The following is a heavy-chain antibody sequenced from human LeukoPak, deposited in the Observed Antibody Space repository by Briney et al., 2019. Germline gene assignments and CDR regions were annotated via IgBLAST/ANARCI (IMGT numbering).Heavy chain of an antibody. V-gene: IGHV3-48*01. CDR1: GFTFSSYS. CDR2: ISSSSSSTI. D-gene: IGHD3-16*01. CDR3: ARTFASTIGGFDY. J-gene: IGHJ4*02. Sequence: PGGSLRLSCAASGFTFSSYSMNWVRQAPGKGLEWVSYISSSSSSTIYYADSVKGRFTISRDNAKNSLYLQMNSLRAEDTAVYYCARTFASTIGGFDYWGQGTLVTVSS.